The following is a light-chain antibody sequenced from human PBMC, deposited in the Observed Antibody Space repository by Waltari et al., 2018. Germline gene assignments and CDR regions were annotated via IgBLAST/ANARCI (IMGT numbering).Light chain of an antibody. V-gene: IGKV3-20*01. Sequence: EIMLTQSPGTLSLSPGERAPLPCRASQSISKYLAWYQQKPGQAPRLLIYDAASRATGIPDRFGGSGSGTDFSLTISRLEPEDSAVYYCQKYGTLPATFGQGTKVEIK. CDR2: DAA. J-gene: IGKJ1*01. CDR3: QKYGTLPAT. CDR1: QSISKY.